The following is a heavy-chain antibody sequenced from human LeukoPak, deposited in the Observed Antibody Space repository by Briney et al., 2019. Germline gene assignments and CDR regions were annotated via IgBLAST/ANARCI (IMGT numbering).Heavy chain of an antibody. CDR2: ISYDGSNE. D-gene: IGHD2/OR15-2a*01. CDR3: VRELYAANWFDP. Sequence: GRSLRLSCAASGFTFRTYGMNWVRQAPGKGLEWVAIISYDGSNEDYADSVKGRFTISRDNSKNTLYLQMNSLRAEDSAVYYCVRELYAANWFDPWGQGTLVTVSS. J-gene: IGHJ5*02. CDR1: GFTFRTYG. V-gene: IGHV3-30*03.